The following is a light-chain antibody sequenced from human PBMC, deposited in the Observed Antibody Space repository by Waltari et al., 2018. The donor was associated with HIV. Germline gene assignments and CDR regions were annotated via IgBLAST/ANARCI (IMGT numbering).Light chain of an antibody. CDR2: EVT. CDR3: GSYTDTNNHYV. V-gene: IGLV2-8*01. CDR1: STAIGGYNY. J-gene: IGLJ1*01. Sequence: QSALTQPPSASGSPGQSVTISCTGTSTAIGGYNYVSWYQQHPGKAPKLLIYEVTKRPSGVPDRFSGSKSGNTASLTVAGLQPEDEADYYCGSYTDTNNHYVFGTGTKVT.